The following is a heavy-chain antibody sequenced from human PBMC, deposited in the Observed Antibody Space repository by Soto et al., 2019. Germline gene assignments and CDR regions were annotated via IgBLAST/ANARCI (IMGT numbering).Heavy chain of an antibody. Sequence: SETLSLTCTVSGGSISSYYWSWIRQSPGKGLEWIGYVYYTGSTNYNSSLKSRVTISLDTSKNQFSLKLSSVTAADTAVYYCARAIHTRIYVFDYWGQGTLVTVSS. CDR1: GGSISSYY. V-gene: IGHV4-59*01. CDR3: ARAIHTRIYVFDY. J-gene: IGHJ4*02. CDR2: VYYTGST. D-gene: IGHD5-12*01.